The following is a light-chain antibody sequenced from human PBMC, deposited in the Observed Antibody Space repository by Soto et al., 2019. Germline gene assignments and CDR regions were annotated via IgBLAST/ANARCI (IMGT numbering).Light chain of an antibody. Sequence: DINMTKSPPSLSASVKDIVTIAVLASQGISTWLAWYQQKPGKAPKLLIYSASRLQSGVPPRFSGSGSGTDFTLTINSLQPEDFATYYCQLSSNFHFTFGQGTRLEIK. V-gene: IGKV1-12*01. CDR2: SAS. CDR3: QLSSNFHFT. J-gene: IGKJ5*01. CDR1: QGISTW.